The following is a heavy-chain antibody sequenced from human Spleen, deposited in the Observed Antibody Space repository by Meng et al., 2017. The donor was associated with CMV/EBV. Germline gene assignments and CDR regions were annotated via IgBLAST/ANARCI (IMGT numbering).Heavy chain of an antibody. CDR3: ASATYMTTQEGWFDR. D-gene: IGHD4-11*01. CDR2: ITPLLSTS. V-gene: IGHV1-69*08. CDR1: GGTFNSYT. Sequence: SVKVSCKASGGTFNSYTFIWVRQAPGQGPEWMGRITPLLSTSTYAQKFQGRATITADRARSTTYMELTRLTSEDTAVYYCASATYMTTQEGWFDRWGQGSLVTVSS. J-gene: IGHJ5*02.